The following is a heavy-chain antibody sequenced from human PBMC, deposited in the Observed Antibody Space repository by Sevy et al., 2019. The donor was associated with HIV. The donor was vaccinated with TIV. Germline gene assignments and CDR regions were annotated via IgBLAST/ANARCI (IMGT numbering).Heavy chain of an antibody. Sequence: GGSLRLSCAASGLTFTTNAMSWVRQAPGKGLEWVAGITSGGATYYADPVKGRFTVSRDNSKNTLYLQLNSLRADDTAVFYCAGGDTPMITDLDYWGQGTLVTVSS. CDR2: ITSGGAT. CDR1: GLTFTTNA. V-gene: IGHV3-23*01. J-gene: IGHJ4*02. D-gene: IGHD3-16*01. CDR3: AGGDTPMITDLDY.